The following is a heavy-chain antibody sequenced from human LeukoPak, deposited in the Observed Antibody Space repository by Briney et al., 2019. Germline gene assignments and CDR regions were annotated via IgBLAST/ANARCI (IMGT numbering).Heavy chain of an antibody. V-gene: IGHV4-59*08. Sequence: PSETLSLTCSVSGGSINNYYWSWIRQPPGKGLEWIGYIYYSGSNSDYNPSLNSRATMSVETPKNQFPLNLRSVTAADTAVYYCARYFSGYNNRWYLDYWGQGTLVTVSS. CDR2: IYYSGSNS. CDR1: GGSINNYY. D-gene: IGHD1-14*01. J-gene: IGHJ4*02. CDR3: ARYFSGYNNRWYLDY.